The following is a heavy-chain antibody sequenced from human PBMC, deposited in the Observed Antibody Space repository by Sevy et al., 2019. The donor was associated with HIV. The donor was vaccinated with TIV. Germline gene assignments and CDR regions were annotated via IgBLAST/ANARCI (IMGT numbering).Heavy chain of an antibody. V-gene: IGHV3-30*09. Sequence: GGSLRLSCAPSGFTFSTYAMHWVRQAPGKGLEWVAVISYDGNNKWYADSVKGRFAISRDNSKNTLYLQMNSLRTEDTAVYYCAKEDCGSRGQGTLVTVSS. D-gene: IGHD5-12*01. J-gene: IGHJ4*02. CDR3: AKEDCGS. CDR2: ISYDGNNK. CDR1: GFTFSTYA.